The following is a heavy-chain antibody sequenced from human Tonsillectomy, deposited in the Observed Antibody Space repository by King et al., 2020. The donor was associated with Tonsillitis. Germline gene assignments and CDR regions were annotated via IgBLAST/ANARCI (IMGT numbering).Heavy chain of an antibody. V-gene: IGHV1-2*02. CDR2: ISPNSGGT. Sequence: VQLVESGAEVKKPGASVKVSCTASGYTFTGYYIHWVRQAPGQGLEWMGWISPNSGGTNYAQTFQGRVTMTRDTSISTAYMELSRLRSDDTAVYYCARDLRGSGKDYYYMDVWGKGTTVTVSS. D-gene: IGHD3-10*01. CDR3: ARDLRGSGKDYYYMDV. CDR1: GYTFTGYY. J-gene: IGHJ6*03.